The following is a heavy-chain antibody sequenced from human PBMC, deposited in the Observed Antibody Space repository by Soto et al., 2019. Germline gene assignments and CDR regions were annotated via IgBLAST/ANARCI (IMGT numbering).Heavy chain of an antibody. Sequence: DVQLVESGGGLVQPGRSLRLSCAASGFTFDDYAMHWVRQAPGKGLEWVSGISWNSGSIGYADSVKGRFTISRDNAKNALSLQMTRLRAEDTALYYCAKVRGKEVHTVFDYWGQGTLVTVSS. J-gene: IGHJ4*02. CDR1: GFTFDDYA. CDR3: AKVRGKEVHTVFDY. CDR2: ISWNSGSI. D-gene: IGHD2-2*02. V-gene: IGHV3-9*01.